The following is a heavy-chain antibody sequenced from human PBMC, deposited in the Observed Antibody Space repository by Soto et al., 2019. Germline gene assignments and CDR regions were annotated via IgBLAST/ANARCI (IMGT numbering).Heavy chain of an antibody. CDR1: GGSISSYY. CDR3: ARGRGYSGYGTMDYFDY. V-gene: IGHV4-59*01. Sequence: SETLSLTCTVSGGSISSYYWSWIRQPPGKGLEWIGYIYYSGSTNYNPSLKSRVTISVDTSKNQFSLKLSSVTAADTAVYYCARGRGYSGYGTMDYFDYWGQGTLVTVSS. J-gene: IGHJ4*02. D-gene: IGHD5-12*01. CDR2: IYYSGST.